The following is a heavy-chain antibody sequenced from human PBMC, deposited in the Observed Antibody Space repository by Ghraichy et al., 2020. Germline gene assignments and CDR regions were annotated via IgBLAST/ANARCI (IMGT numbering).Heavy chain of an antibody. Sequence: GGSLILSCAASGFIFSNYAMHWVRQAPGKGLEYVAYISKDGSKEYYADSVKGRFTISRDNSKNTQYLQMSSLRTEDTAVYYCAKGAGMAVAGGGYFDYWGQGTLVTVSS. D-gene: IGHD6-19*01. V-gene: IGHV3-30*02. J-gene: IGHJ4*02. CDR2: ISKDGSKE. CDR1: GFIFSNYA. CDR3: AKGAGMAVAGGGYFDY.